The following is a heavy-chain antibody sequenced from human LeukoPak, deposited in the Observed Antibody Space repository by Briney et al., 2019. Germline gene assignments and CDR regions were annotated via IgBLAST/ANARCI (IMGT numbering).Heavy chain of an antibody. CDR2: ISSSSSYI. J-gene: IGHJ4*02. D-gene: IGHD3-3*01. V-gene: IGHV3-21*01. CDR3: ARDSSYDFWSGYYLFDY. CDR1: GFTFSSYS. Sequence: PGGSLRLSCAASGFTFSSYSMNWVRQAPGKGLEWVSSISSSSSYIYYADSVKGRFTISRDNAKNSLYLQMNSLRAEDTAVYYCARDSSYDFWSGYYLFDYWGQGTLVTVSS.